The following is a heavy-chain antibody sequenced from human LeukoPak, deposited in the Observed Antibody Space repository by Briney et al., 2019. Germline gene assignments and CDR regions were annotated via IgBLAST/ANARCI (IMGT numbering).Heavy chain of an antibody. Sequence: PGGSLRLSCAASGFTFGNYGMNWVRQAPGKGLEWVSVIYAGGNTYYADSVKGRFTISRDNSKNTLYLQMNSLRAEDTAVYYCAKDSSRAAVGALPIYFFDYGARGTLVTVSS. CDR3: AKDSSRAAVGALPIYFFDY. J-gene: IGHJ4*02. D-gene: IGHD2-2*01. CDR1: GFTFGNYG. V-gene: IGHV3-23*03. CDR2: IYAGGNT.